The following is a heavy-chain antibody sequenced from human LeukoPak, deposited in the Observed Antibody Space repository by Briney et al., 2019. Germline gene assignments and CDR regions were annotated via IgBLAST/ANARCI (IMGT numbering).Heavy chain of an antibody. D-gene: IGHD6-13*01. Sequence: PGGSLRLSCAASGFTFSSYAMSWVRQAPGKGLEWVSAISGSGGSTYYADSVKGRFTISRDNSKNTLYLQMNSLRAEDTAVYYCAKPSRYSSSWYYAFDIWGQGTMVTVSS. CDR2: ISGSGGST. CDR1: GFTFSSYA. V-gene: IGHV3-23*01. CDR3: AKPSRYSSSWYYAFDI. J-gene: IGHJ3*02.